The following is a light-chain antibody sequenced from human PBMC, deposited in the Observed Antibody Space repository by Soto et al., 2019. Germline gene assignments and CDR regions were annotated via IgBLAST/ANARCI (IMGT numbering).Light chain of an antibody. CDR2: WAA. CDR3: QQYYSTPRT. J-gene: IGKJ1*01. CDR1: QRVLYTSNNKNY. Sequence: DIVMTQSPGSLAVSLGERATINCKSSQRVLYTSNNKNYLAWYQQTPGQSPKLLIYWAATRESRVPDRFSGSRSGTEFTLTISSLQAEDVAVYYCQQYYSTPRTFGQGTKVEIK. V-gene: IGKV4-1*01.